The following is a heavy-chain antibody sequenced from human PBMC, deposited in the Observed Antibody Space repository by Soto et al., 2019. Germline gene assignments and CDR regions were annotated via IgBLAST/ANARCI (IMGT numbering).Heavy chain of an antibody. CDR1: GGSISSNY. CDR3: ARYRREAVAGYTLDY. D-gene: IGHD6-13*01. J-gene: IGHJ4*02. Sequence: PSETLSLTCTVSGGSISSNYWTWIRQPPGKGLEWIGYVYNSGSTNYNSSLKSRVTISEDTSRSQFSLKVNSMTAADTAVYYCARYRREAVAGYTLDYWGQGILVTVSS. CDR2: VYNSGST. V-gene: IGHV4-59*01.